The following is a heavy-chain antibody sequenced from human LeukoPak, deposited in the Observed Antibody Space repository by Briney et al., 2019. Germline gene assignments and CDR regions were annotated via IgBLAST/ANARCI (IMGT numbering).Heavy chain of an antibody. Sequence: SETLSLTCTVSGGSISSSSYYWGWVRQPPGKGLEWIGSIYHTGSTYYNPSLKSRVTISVDTSKNQFSLKLSSVTAADMAVYYCARHKRRSSSWYPFDYWGQGTLVTVSS. CDR2: IYHTGST. D-gene: IGHD6-13*01. CDR1: GGSISSSSYY. CDR3: ARHKRRSSSWYPFDY. J-gene: IGHJ4*02. V-gene: IGHV4-39*01.